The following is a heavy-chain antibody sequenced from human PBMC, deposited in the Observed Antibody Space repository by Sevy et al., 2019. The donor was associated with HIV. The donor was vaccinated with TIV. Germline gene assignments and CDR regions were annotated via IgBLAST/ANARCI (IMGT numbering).Heavy chain of an antibody. Sequence: GGSLRLSCRASGFTFDDYTMSWVRQAPGKGLEWVAFIRSKAYGGTTEYAASVKGRFTISRDESKSIAYLQMNSLKTEDTAVYYCTRVEGAGHWGMDVWGQGTTVTVSS. CDR3: TRVEGAGHWGMDV. V-gene: IGHV3-49*04. J-gene: IGHJ6*02. CDR1: GFTFDDYT. CDR2: IRSKAYGGTT. D-gene: IGHD1-26*01.